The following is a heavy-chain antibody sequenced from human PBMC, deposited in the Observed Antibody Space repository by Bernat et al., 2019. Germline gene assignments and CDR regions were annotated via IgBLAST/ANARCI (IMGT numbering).Heavy chain of an antibody. CDR1: GYTFIGYY. V-gene: IGHV1-2*02. CDR3: ARELGYCSGGSCSGGRIIKNYFDY. D-gene: IGHD2-15*01. Sequence: QVQLVQSGAEVKKPGASVKVSCKASGYTFIGYYMHWVRQAPGQGLEWMGWINPNSGGTNYAQKFQGRVTMTRDTSISTAYMELSRLRSDDTAVYYCARELGYCSGGSCSGGRIIKNYFDYWGQGTLVTVSS. J-gene: IGHJ4*02. CDR2: INPNSGGT.